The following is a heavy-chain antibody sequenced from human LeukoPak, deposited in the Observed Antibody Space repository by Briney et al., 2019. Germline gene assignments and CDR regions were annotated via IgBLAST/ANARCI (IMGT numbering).Heavy chain of an antibody. CDR1: GFTFSSYE. V-gene: IGHV3-48*03. J-gene: IGHJ4*02. CDR3: ARERTTIVSGTTIGAY. Sequence: PGESLRLSCAASGFTFSSYEMNWVRQAPGKGLEWISYIIGSGNTIYYADSVKGRFTISRDNAKNSLYLQMNSLRADDTAVYYCARERTTIVSGTTIGAYWGQGTLVTVSS. D-gene: IGHD2/OR15-2a*01. CDR2: IIGSGNTI.